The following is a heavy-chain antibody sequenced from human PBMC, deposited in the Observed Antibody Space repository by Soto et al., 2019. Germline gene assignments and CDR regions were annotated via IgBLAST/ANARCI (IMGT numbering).Heavy chain of an antibody. J-gene: IGHJ6*03. V-gene: IGHV4-39*01. CDR2: LYYSGST. CDR1: GGSISNTSFH. Sequence: QLQLQESGPGLVKPSETLSLTCSVSGGSISNTSFHWGWIRQPPGKVLEGIGCLYYSGSTYYNPSFESLVAISVDRSKNQFSLKLTSVTAADTAVYYCARLGYCTSTRCSSSPYYYMDVWGRGTTVTVSS. D-gene: IGHD2-2*01. CDR3: ARLGYCTSTRCSSSPYYYMDV.